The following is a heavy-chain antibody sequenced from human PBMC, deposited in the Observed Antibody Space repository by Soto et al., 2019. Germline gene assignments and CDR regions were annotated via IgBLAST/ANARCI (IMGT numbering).Heavy chain of an antibody. CDR3: ARDLRTFVSSDALDI. Sequence: EVQLVASGGGLVQPGGALRLSCAASGFIVSNNYMNWVRQAPGKGLEWLSVIYGDGRTYYADSVKGRFIISRDISKNNLYLQMVSLGVDDTVIYYCARDLRTFVSSDALDIWIRGTVVTVSS. CDR2: IYGDGRT. V-gene: IGHV3-66*01. CDR1: GFIVSNNY. J-gene: IGHJ3*02.